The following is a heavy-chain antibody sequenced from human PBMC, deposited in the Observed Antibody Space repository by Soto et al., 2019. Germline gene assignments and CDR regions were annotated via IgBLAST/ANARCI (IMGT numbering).Heavy chain of an antibody. CDR3: ARAGRSSSWYVTSKIYGMDV. V-gene: IGHV4-34*01. Sequence: KTSETLSLTCAVYGGSFSGYYWSWIRQPPGKGLEWIGEINHSGSTNYNPSLKSRVTISVDTSKNQFSLKLSSVTAADTAVYYCARAGRSSSWYVTSKIYGMDVWGQGTTVTVSS. J-gene: IGHJ6*02. CDR2: INHSGST. D-gene: IGHD6-13*01. CDR1: GGSFSGYY.